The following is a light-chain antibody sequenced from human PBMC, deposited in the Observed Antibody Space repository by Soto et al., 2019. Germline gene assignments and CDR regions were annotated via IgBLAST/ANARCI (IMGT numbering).Light chain of an antibody. J-gene: IGLJ1*01. Sequence: QSVLTQPVSVSGSPGQSITISCTGTSSDVGGYNYVSWYQQHPGKAPKFMIYDVSNRPSGVSNRFSGSKSGNTASLTISGLLAEDEADYYCSSYTTSNTRQIVFGSGTKVTVL. CDR1: SSDVGGYNY. CDR2: DVS. V-gene: IGLV2-14*01. CDR3: SSYTTSNTRQIV.